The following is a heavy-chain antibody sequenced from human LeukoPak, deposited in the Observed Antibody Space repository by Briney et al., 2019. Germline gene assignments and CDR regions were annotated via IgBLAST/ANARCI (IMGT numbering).Heavy chain of an antibody. V-gene: IGHV4-59*01. J-gene: IGHJ6*03. CDR3: ARLRHKNYYGSGLNYYYMDV. D-gene: IGHD3-10*01. CDR2: IYYSGST. CDR1: GGSISSYY. Sequence: SETLSLTCTVSGGSISSYYWSWIRQPPGKGLEWIGYIYYSGSTNYNPSLKSRVTISVDTSKNQFSLKLSSVTAADTAVYYCARLRHKNYYGSGLNYYYMDVWGKGTTVTISS.